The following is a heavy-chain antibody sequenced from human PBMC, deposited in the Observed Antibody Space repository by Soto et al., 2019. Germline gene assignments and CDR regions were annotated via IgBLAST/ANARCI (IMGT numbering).Heavy chain of an antibody. J-gene: IGHJ4*02. V-gene: IGHV3-23*01. CDR1: GFTFSSYA. Sequence: GGSLRLSCAASGFTFSSYAMSWVRQAPGKGLEWVSAISGSGGSTYYADSVKGRFTISRDNSKNTLNLQMNSLRAEDTAVYYCANTPPLGVTTIPDYSGQGSLVIVSS. CDR2: ISGSGGST. CDR3: ANTPPLGVTTIPDY. D-gene: IGHD2-21*02.